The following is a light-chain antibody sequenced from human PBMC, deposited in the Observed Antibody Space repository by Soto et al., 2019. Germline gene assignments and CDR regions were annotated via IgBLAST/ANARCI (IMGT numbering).Light chain of an antibody. Sequence: EIVLTQSPATLSLSRGERATLSCRASQSVSSYLAWYQQKPGQAPRLLIYDASNRATGIPARFSGSGSGTDFTLTIGSLEPEDFAVYYCQQRSDWPLTFGGGTKVDIK. V-gene: IGKV3-11*01. J-gene: IGKJ4*01. CDR2: DAS. CDR3: QQRSDWPLT. CDR1: QSVSSY.